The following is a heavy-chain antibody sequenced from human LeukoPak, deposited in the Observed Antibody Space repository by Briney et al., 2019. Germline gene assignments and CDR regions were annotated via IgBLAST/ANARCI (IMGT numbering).Heavy chain of an antibody. V-gene: IGHV4-61*02. J-gene: IGHJ4*02. Sequence: PSQTLSLICTVSGGSISSGSYYWSWIRQPAGKGLEWIGRIYTSGSTNYNPSLKSRVTISVDTSKNQFSLKLSSVTAADTAVYYCARDSGSYYGVDYWGQGTLVTVSS. CDR1: GGSISSGSYY. D-gene: IGHD1-26*01. CDR2: IYTSGST. CDR3: ARDSGSYYGVDY.